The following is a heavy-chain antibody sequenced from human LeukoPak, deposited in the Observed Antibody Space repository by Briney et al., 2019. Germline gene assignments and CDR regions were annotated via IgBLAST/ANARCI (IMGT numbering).Heavy chain of an antibody. J-gene: IGHJ5*02. D-gene: IGHD1-26*01. CDR2: ISAYNGNT. V-gene: IGHV1-18*01. CDR3: ARVMGGSYRGNCFDP. CDR1: GYTFTSYG. Sequence: ASVKVSCKASGYTFTSYGISWVRQAPGQGLEWMGWISAYNGNTNYAQKLQGRVTMTTDTSTSTAYMGLRSLRSDDTAVYYCARVMGGSYRGNCFDPWGQGTLVTVSS.